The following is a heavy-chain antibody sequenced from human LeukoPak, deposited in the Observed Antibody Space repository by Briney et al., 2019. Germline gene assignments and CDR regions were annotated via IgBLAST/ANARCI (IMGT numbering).Heavy chain of an antibody. CDR2: ISGSGDNT. D-gene: IGHD3-3*01. J-gene: IGHJ3*02. V-gene: IGHV3-23*01. CDR1: GFTFSIYA. Sequence: GGSLRLSCAASGFTFSIYAMSWVCDAPGKGLEWFLAISGSGDNTYYTDSVKGRITVARDNSKNTLYLQMNSLRAEDTAKYYCAKDRSVRSGYYDGFDIWGQGTMVTVSS. CDR3: AKDRSVRSGYYDGFDI.